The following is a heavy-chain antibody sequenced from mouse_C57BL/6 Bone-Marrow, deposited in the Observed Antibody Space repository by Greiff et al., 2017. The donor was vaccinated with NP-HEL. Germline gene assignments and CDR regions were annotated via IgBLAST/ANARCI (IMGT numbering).Heavy chain of an antibody. Sequence: VQLQQPGAELVMPGASVKLSCKASGYTFTSYWMHWVKQRPGQGLEWIGEIDPSDSDTNYNQKFKGKSTLTVDKSSSTAYMQLSSLTSEDSAVYYCARSNHYYGSSYDWYFDVWGTGTTVTVSS. CDR3: ARSNHYYGSSYDWYFDV. CDR2: IDPSDSDT. CDR1: GYTFTSYW. V-gene: IGHV1-69*01. J-gene: IGHJ1*03. D-gene: IGHD1-1*01.